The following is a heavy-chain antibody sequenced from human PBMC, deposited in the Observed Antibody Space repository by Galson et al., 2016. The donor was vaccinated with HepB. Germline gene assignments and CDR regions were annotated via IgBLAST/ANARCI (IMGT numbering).Heavy chain of an antibody. Sequence: SVKVSCKASGYSFSTYDVNWVRQATGQGLEWLGWMNPNSGDTGYAQKFQGRVTMTRNASISTAYMELSSLRSEDTAVYYCARGGNFYDSSGYYYQLAFDMWGQGTMVTVSS. CDR1: GYSFSTYD. D-gene: IGHD3-22*01. CDR2: MNPNSGDT. V-gene: IGHV1-8*01. CDR3: ARGGNFYDSSGYYYQLAFDM. J-gene: IGHJ3*02.